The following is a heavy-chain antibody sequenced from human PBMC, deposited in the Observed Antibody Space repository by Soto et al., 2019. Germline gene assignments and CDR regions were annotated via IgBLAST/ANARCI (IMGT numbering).Heavy chain of an antibody. CDR3: ATFKQATNGIDF. CDR1: GYTFTAFY. CDR2: LNPKNGDT. Sequence: ASVKASCNASGYTFTAFYLYWVRQSPGQGLEWVGRLNPKNGDTNYGQRFQGRVTMTRDTSISTAYLELSSLRYDDTAFYYCATFKQATNGIDFWGQGTLVPVYS. D-gene: IGHD2-8*01. J-gene: IGHJ4*02. V-gene: IGHV1-2*06.